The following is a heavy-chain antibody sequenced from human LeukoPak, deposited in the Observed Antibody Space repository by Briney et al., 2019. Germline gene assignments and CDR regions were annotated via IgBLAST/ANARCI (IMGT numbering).Heavy chain of an antibody. J-gene: IGHJ4*02. V-gene: IGHV1-18*01. CDR2: ISAYNGNT. D-gene: IGHD5-18*01. Sequence: ASVKVSCKASGYTFTSYGISWVRQAPGQGLEWMGWISAYNGNTNYAQKLQGRVTMTTDTSTSTAYMELRSLRSEDTAVYYCARAPLRGYSYGLGYWGQGTLVTVSS. CDR3: ARAPLRGYSYGLGY. CDR1: GYTFTSYG.